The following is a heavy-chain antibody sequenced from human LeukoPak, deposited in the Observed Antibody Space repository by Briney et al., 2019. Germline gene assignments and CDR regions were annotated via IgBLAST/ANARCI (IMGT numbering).Heavy chain of an antibody. CDR2: IIPIFGTA. CDR3: ARDGLERRGGVCWFDP. J-gene: IGHJ5*02. Sequence: SVKVSCKASGGTFSSYAISWVRQAPGQGLEWMGGIIPIFGTANYAQKFQGRVTITADESTSTAYMELSSLRSEDTAVYYCARDGLERRGGVCWFDPWGQGTLVTVSS. V-gene: IGHV1-69*13. D-gene: IGHD1-1*01. CDR1: GGTFSSYA.